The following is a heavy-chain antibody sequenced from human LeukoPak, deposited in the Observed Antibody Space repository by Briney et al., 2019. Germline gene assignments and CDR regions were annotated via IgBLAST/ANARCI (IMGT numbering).Heavy chain of an antibody. CDR1: GFTFSSYV. V-gene: IGHV3-23*01. Sequence: GGSLRLSCVASGFTFSSYVMTWVRQAPGKGLEWVSSIIGHGDSTYYADSVKGRFTISRDNSKNTLYLQMNSLRAEDTAIYYCAKGSKGTYDYWGQGTLVTVSS. CDR3: AKGSKGTYDY. CDR2: IIGHGDST. J-gene: IGHJ4*02.